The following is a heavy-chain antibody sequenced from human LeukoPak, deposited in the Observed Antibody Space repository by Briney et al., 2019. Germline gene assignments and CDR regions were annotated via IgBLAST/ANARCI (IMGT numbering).Heavy chain of an antibody. CDR1: GFSFSSYN. Sequence: GGSLRLSCAASGFSFSSYNMNWVRQASGKGLEWVSSISSSSTYIYYADSVKGRFTISRDNAKNSLYLQMNRLRAEDTAVYYSVSHILLCPHWGQGTLVTVSS. CDR2: ISSSSTYI. V-gene: IGHV3-21*01. J-gene: IGHJ4*02. D-gene: IGHD3-10*01. CDR3: VSHILLCPH.